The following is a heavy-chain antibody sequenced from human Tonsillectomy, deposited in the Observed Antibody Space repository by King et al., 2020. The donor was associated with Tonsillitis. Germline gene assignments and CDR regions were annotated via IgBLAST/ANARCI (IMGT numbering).Heavy chain of an antibody. D-gene: IGHD1-26*01. CDR2: ISYDGSNK. J-gene: IGHJ4*02. V-gene: IGHV3-30*04. CDR3: EREDGGSYWGDFDY. Sequence: VQLVESGGGVVQPGRSLRLSCAASGFTFSSYAMHWVRQAPGKGLEWVAVISYDGSNKYYADSVKGRFTISRDNSKNTLYLQMNSLRAEDTAVYYCEREDGGSYWGDFDYWGQGTLVTVSS. CDR1: GFTFSSYA.